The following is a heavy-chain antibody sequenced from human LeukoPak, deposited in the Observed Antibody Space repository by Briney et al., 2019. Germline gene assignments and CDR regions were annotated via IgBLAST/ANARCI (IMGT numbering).Heavy chain of an antibody. D-gene: IGHD4/OR15-4a*01. CDR1: GGSISSYY. J-gene: IGHJ3*02. V-gene: IGHV4-59*01. CDR3: ARWAANDDAFDI. Sequence: KSSETLSLTCTVSGGSISSYYWSWIRQPPGKGLEWIGYIYYSGSTNYNPSLKSRVTISVDTSKNQFSLKLRSVTAADTAVYYCARWAANDDAFDIWGQGTMVTVSS. CDR2: IYYSGST.